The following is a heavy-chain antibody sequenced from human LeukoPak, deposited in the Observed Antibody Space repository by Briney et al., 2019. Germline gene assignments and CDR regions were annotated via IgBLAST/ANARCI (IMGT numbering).Heavy chain of an antibody. Sequence: GGSLRLSCAASGLTFSSYAMSWVRQAPGQGLEWVSTISNVGGRTYYADSVKGRFTISRDNSKNTLYLQMNSLRAEDTAVYYCARGPERTGVGTRYYYDMDVWGQGTTVTVSS. V-gene: IGHV3-23*01. J-gene: IGHJ6*02. CDR1: GLTFSSYA. CDR3: ARGPERTGVGTRYYYDMDV. CDR2: ISNVGGRT. D-gene: IGHD2-8*01.